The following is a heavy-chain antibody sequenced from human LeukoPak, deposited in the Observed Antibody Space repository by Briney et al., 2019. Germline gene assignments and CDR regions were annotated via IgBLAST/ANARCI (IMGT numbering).Heavy chain of an antibody. CDR2: TYCRSTWYN. CDR1: GDSVSSNSVT. CDR3: ARRLTQYDCFDP. Sequence: SQTLSLTCAISGDSVSSNSVTWNWIRQSPSRGLEWLGRTYCRSTWYNDYAVSVRGRITVNPDTSKNQFSLHLNSVTPEDTAVYYCARRLTQYDCFDPWGQGILVTVSS. D-gene: IGHD2-2*01. V-gene: IGHV6-1*01. J-gene: IGHJ5*02.